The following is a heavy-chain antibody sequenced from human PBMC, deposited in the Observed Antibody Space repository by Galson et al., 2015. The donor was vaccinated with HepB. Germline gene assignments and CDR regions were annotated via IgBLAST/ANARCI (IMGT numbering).Heavy chain of an antibody. CDR3: AEGSFLGRGGFDI. CDR2: INAYNANT. J-gene: IGHJ3*02. Sequence: SVKVSCTASAYTFSSHGLSWVRQAPGQGLEWMGWINAYNANTHYAQKFQGRVTMTTDTSTSVVHMELRSLRSDDTAIYYCAEGSFLGRGGFDIWGQGTLVTVSA. CDR1: AYTFSSHG. D-gene: IGHD2-15*01. V-gene: IGHV1-18*04.